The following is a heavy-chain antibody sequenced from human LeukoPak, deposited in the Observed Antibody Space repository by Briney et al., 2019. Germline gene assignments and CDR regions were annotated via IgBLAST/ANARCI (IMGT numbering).Heavy chain of an antibody. CDR2: ISGSGGST. V-gene: IGHV3-23*01. Sequence: GGSLRLSCAASGFTFSSYAMSWVRQAPGKGLEWVSAISGSGGSTYYADSVKGRITISRDNSKNTLCLQMNSLRAEDTAVYYCAKEVRYSGYDSKVDYWGQGTLVTVSS. J-gene: IGHJ4*02. D-gene: IGHD5-12*01. CDR3: AKEVRYSGYDSKVDY. CDR1: GFTFSSYA.